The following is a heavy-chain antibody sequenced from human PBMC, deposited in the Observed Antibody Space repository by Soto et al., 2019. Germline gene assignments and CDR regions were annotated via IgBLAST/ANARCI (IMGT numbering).Heavy chain of an antibody. CDR2: IYYSGST. J-gene: IGHJ4*02. D-gene: IGHD3-16*02. V-gene: IGHV4-31*03. CDR3: ASQRRVADYVRGSYRSGPFDY. CDR1: GGSISSGGYY. Sequence: PSETLSLTCTVSGGSISSGGYYWSWIRQHPGKGLEWIGYIYYSGSTYYNPSLKSRVTISVGTSKNQFSLKLSSVTAADTAVYYCASQRRVADYVRGSYRSGPFDYWGQGTLVTVSS.